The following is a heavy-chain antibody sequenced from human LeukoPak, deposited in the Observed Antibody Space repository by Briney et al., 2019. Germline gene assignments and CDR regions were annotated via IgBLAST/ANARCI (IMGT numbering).Heavy chain of an antibody. CDR1: GGSFSGYY. CDR2: INHSGST. V-gene: IGHV4-34*01. D-gene: IGHD6-13*01. J-gene: IGHJ5*02. CDR3: VTGAAAGFDP. Sequence: SETLSLTCAVYGGSFSGYYWSWIRQPPGKGLEWIGEINHSGSTNYNPSLKSRVTIPVDTSKNQFSLKLSSVTAADTAVYYCVTGAAAGFDPWGQGTLVTVSS.